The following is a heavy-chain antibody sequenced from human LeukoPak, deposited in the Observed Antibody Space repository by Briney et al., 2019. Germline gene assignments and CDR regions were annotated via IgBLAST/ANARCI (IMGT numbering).Heavy chain of an antibody. V-gene: IGHV3-66*01. Sequence: PGGSLRLSCAASGFTVSSNYMSWVRQAPGKGLEWVSVIYSGGSTYYADSVKGRFTISRDNSKNTLYLQMNSLRAEDTAVYYCARGSGSYDQVTDYRGQGTLVTVSS. D-gene: IGHD1-26*01. J-gene: IGHJ4*02. CDR1: GFTVSSNY. CDR2: IYSGGST. CDR3: ARGSGSYDQVTDY.